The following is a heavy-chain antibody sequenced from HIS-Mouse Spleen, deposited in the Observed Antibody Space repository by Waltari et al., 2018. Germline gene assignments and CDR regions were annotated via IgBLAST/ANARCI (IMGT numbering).Heavy chain of an antibody. CDR2: IYHSGST. V-gene: IGHV4-38-2*02. CDR1: GYSISSGYY. Sequence: QVQLQESGPGLVKPSETLSLTCTVSGYSISSGYYWGWNRPPPGKGLEWIGSIYHSGSTYYNPSLKSRVTISVDTSKNQFSLKLSSVTAADTAVYYCARAGDYGDYGGYFDYWGQGTLVTVSS. J-gene: IGHJ4*02. D-gene: IGHD4-17*01. CDR3: ARAGDYGDYGGYFDY.